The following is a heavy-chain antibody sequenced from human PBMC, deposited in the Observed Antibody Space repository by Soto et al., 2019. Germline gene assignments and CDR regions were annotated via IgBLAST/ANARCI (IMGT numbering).Heavy chain of an antibody. CDR1: GGSFSGYY. J-gene: IGHJ4*02. Sequence: SETLSLTCAVYGGSFSGYYWSWIRQPPGKGLEWIGEINHSGSTNYNPSLKSRVTISVDTSKNQFSLKLSSVTAADTAVYYCARTRKGRYFDWLSFDYWGQGTLVTVSS. CDR3: ARTRKGRYFDWLSFDY. D-gene: IGHD3-9*01. CDR2: INHSGST. V-gene: IGHV4-34*01.